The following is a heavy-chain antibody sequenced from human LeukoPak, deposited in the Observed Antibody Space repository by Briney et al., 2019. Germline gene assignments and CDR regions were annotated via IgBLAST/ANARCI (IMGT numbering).Heavy chain of an antibody. CDR1: ELSFSRYS. CDR2: ISSTSSYI. V-gene: IGHV3-21*04. CDR3: ARVGRYCTSTSCSASVDY. Sequence: GGSLRLSCAASELSFSRYSMHWVRQAPGKGLEWVSSISSTSSYIYYADSVKGRFTISRDNAKNSLYLQMNSLRAEDTAVYYCARVGRYCTSTSCSASVDYWGQGTLVTVSS. D-gene: IGHD2-2*01. J-gene: IGHJ4*02.